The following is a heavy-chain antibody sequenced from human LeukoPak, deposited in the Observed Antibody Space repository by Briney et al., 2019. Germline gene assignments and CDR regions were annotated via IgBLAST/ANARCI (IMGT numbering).Heavy chain of an antibody. V-gene: IGHV4-34*01. CDR1: GGSFSGYY. CDR2: INHSGST. D-gene: IGHD1-26*01. CDR3: ARRRSPPRAFDI. J-gene: IGHJ3*02. Sequence: SETLSLTCAVYGGSFSGYYWSWIRQPPGKGLEWIGEINHSGSTNYNPSLKSRVTISVDTSKNQFSLKLSSVTAADTAVYYCARRRSPPRAFDIWGQGTMVTVSS.